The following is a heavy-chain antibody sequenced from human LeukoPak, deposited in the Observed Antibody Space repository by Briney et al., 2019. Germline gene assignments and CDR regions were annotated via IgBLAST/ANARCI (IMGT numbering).Heavy chain of an antibody. CDR3: ARHSWRLRELSFAFDY. V-gene: IGHV4-59*08. CDR1: GGSISSYY. Sequence: PSETLSLTCTVSGGSISSYYWSWIRQPPGKGLEWIGYIYYSGSTNYNPSLKSRVTISVDTSKNQFSLKLSSVTAADTAVYYCARHSWRLRELSFAFDYWGQGTLVTVSS. J-gene: IGHJ4*02. CDR2: IYYSGST. D-gene: IGHD3-16*02.